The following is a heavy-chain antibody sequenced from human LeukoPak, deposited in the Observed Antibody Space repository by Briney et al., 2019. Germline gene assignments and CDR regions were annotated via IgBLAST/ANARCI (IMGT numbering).Heavy chain of an antibody. CDR2: IYSGGST. D-gene: IGHD1-7*01. Sequence: QAGGSLRLSCAASGFTVSSNYMSWVRQAPGEGLEWVSVIYSGGSTYYADSVKGRFTISRDNSKNTLYLQMNSLRAEDTAVYYCARHGTTQRVIRPWGQGTLVTVSS. CDR3: ARHGTTQRVIRP. V-gene: IGHV3-53*01. J-gene: IGHJ5*02. CDR1: GFTVSSNY.